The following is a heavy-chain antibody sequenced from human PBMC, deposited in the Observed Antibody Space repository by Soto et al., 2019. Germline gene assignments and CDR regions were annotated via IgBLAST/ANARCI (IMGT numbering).Heavy chain of an antibody. V-gene: IGHV1-18*01. Sequence: ASVKVSCKASGYTFTSYGISWVRQAPGQGLEWMGWISAYNGNTNYAQKLQGRVTMTTDTSTSTAYMELRSLRSDDTAVYYCARNGGVVAALMGAFDIWGHGKMVTVSS. CDR3: ARNGGVVAALMGAFDI. J-gene: IGHJ3*02. CDR1: GYTFTSYG. D-gene: IGHD2-15*01. CDR2: ISAYNGNT.